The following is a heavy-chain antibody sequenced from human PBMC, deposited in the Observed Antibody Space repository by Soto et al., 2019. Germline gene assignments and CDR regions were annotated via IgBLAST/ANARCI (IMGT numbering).Heavy chain of an antibody. CDR3: ARVFRLTGTRSGVFDP. CDR1: GYTFTSYG. Sequence: GASVKVSCKASGYTFTSYGISWVRQAPGQGLEWMGWISAYNGNTNYAQKLQGRVTMTTDTSTSIAYMELRSLRSDDTAVYYCARVFRLTGTRSGVFDPWGQGTLVTVS. J-gene: IGHJ5*02. CDR2: ISAYNGNT. V-gene: IGHV1-18*04. D-gene: IGHD1-7*01.